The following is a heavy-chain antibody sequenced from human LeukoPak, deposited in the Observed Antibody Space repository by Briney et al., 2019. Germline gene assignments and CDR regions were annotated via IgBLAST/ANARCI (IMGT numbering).Heavy chain of an antibody. CDR2: TYTSGST. CDR3: ARGITYYDILTGRAPSYYMDV. J-gene: IGHJ6*03. CDR1: GGSISSYY. V-gene: IGHV4-4*07. D-gene: IGHD3-9*01. Sequence: SETLSLTCTVSGGSISSYYWSWIRQPAGKGLEWIGRTYTSGSTNYNPSLKSRVTMSVDTSKNQFSLKLSSVTAADTAVYYCARGITYYDILTGRAPSYYMDVLGKGTTVTVSS.